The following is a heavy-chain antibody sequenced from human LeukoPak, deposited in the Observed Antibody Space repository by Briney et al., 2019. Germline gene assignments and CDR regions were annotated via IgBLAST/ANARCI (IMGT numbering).Heavy chain of an antibody. CDR3: AKDYPWASVLIDDTGRFDP. CDR1: GFTFRNYG. D-gene: IGHD3-22*01. CDR2: ISYDGSSK. V-gene: IGHV3-30*18. J-gene: IGHJ5*02. Sequence: GRSLRLSCAASGFTFRNYGMHWVRQAPGKGLEWVAVISYDGSSKYYADSVKGRFTISRDNSKNTLFLQMNSLRAEDTGVYYCAKDYPWASVLIDDTGRFDPWGQGILVTVSS.